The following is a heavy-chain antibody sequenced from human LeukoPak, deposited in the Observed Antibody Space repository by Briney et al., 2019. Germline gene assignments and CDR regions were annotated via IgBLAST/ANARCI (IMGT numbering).Heavy chain of an antibody. Sequence: PSETLSLTCTVSGGSISRSSYYWGWLRQPPGKGLEWFGSIFYSGSTYYNPSLNSRVTISEDTSKKQFSLKLSSVTAADTAVYYCASSITIFGVVIRFDYWGQGTLVTVPS. D-gene: IGHD3-3*01. CDR3: ASSITIFGVVIRFDY. J-gene: IGHJ4*02. CDR1: GGSISRSSYY. V-gene: IGHV4-39*01. CDR2: IFYSGST.